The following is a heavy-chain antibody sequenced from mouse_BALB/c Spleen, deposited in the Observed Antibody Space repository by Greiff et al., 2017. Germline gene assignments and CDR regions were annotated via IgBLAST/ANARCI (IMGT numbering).Heavy chain of an antibody. CDR2: IWAGGST. J-gene: IGHJ4*01. Sequence: QVQLKESGPGLVAPSQSLSITCTVSGFSLTSYGVHWVRQPPGKGLEWLGVIWAGGSTNYNSALMSRLSISKDNSKSQVFLKMNSLQTDDTAMYYCARVSLMITRYYAMDYWGQGTSVTVSS. D-gene: IGHD2-4*01. V-gene: IGHV2-9*02. CDR3: ARVSLMITRYYAMDY. CDR1: GFSLTSYG.